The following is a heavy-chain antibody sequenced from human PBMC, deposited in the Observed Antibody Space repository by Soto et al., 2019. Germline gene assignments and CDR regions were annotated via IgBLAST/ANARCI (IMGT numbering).Heavy chain of an antibody. V-gene: IGHV3-21*01. CDR2: ISSSSSYI. J-gene: IGHJ4*02. Sequence: LRLSFAASGFTFSSYSMNWVRQAPGKGLEWVSSISSSSSYIYYADSVKGRFTISRDNAKNSLYLQMNSLRAEDTAVYYCARDWSCSGGSCYPIDYWGQGTLVTVSS. D-gene: IGHD2-15*01. CDR1: GFTFSSYS. CDR3: ARDWSCSGGSCYPIDY.